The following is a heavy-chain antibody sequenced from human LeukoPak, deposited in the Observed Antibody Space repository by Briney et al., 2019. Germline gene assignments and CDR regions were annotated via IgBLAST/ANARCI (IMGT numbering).Heavy chain of an antibody. D-gene: IGHD3-10*02. V-gene: IGHV3-30*01. CDR1: GFTFSTFA. CDR2: ISYDGSNK. CDR3: ARDLEMFGKDDAFDI. J-gene: IGHJ3*02. Sequence: GGSLRLSCAASGFTFSTFAMHWVRQAPGKGLEWVAVISYDGSNKYYADSVKGRFTISRDNSKNTLYLQMKSLRAEDTAVYYLARDLEMFGKDDAFDICGQGTMVTVSS.